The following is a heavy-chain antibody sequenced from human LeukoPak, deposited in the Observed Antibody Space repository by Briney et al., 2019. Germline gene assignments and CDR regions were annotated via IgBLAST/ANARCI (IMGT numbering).Heavy chain of an antibody. CDR3: AKEGLEMATITSYYYYGMDL. Sequence: GGSLRLSCAASGFTFSSYGMHWVRQAPGKGVEWVAVISYDGSNKYYADSVNCRFPISRHNSQNTLYLQMNSLRAEDTAVYYCAKEGLEMATITSYYYYGMDLWGQGTTVTVSS. CDR2: ISYDGSNK. V-gene: IGHV3-30*18. CDR1: GFTFSSYG. D-gene: IGHD5-24*01. J-gene: IGHJ6*02.